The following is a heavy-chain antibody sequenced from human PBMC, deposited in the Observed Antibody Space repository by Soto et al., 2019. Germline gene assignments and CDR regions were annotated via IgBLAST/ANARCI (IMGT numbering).Heavy chain of an antibody. CDR1: GGSISSGGYY. D-gene: IGHD5-12*01. J-gene: IGHJ4*02. V-gene: IGHV4-31*03. CDR2: IYYSGST. CDR3: ARGTGYSGYDWTYFDY. Sequence: SETLSLTCTVSGGSISSGGYYWSWIRQHPGKGLEWIGYIYYSGSTYYNPSLKSRVTISVDTSKNQFSLKLSSVTAADTAVYYCARGTGYSGYDWTYFDYWGQGTLVTVS.